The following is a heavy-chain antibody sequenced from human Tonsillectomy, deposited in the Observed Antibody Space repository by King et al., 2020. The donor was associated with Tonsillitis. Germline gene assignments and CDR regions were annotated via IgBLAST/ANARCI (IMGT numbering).Heavy chain of an antibody. V-gene: IGHV4-31*03. Sequence: VQLQEAGPRLVKPSQTLSLTCTVSCGSISRGGYYWSWVRQHPGKGLEWIGYIYYRGRTYDNPSLKSRVTISVDTSKNQFSLKLSFVTAADTAVYYCARESRGGWYDYWGQGTLVTVSS. CDR2: IYYRGRT. CDR3: ARESRGGWYDY. CDR1: CGSISRGGYY. D-gene: IGHD6-19*01. J-gene: IGHJ4*02.